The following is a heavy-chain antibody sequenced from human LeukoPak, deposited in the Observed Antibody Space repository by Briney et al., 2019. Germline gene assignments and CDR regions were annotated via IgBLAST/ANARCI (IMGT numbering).Heavy chain of an antibody. J-gene: IGHJ5*02. CDR1: GFTFSSYD. CDR2: IRPSGDNT. V-gene: IGHV3-23*01. D-gene: IGHD6-19*01. Sequence: GGSLRLSCSASGFTFSSYDMTWVRQAPGRGLEWVSSIRPSGDNTYYGDSVKGRFAISRDNSKNTVYLQMNNMRVDDTAVYYCARVAGWHWFDPWGQGTLVTVSS. CDR3: ARVAGWHWFDP.